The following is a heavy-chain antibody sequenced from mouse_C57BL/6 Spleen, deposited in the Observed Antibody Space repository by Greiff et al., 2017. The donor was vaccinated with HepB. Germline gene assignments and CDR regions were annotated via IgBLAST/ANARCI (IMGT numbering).Heavy chain of an antibody. CDR3: AGAGSSHEV. CDR1: GYTFTSYW. D-gene: IGHD1-1*01. Sequence: VQLQQPGAELVMPGASVKLSCKASGYTFTSYWMHWVKQRPGQGLEWIGEIDPSDSYTNYNQKFKGKSTLTVDKSSSTAYMQLSSLTSEDSAVYYCAGAGSSHEVWGTGTTVTVSS. J-gene: IGHJ1*03. V-gene: IGHV1-69*01. CDR2: IDPSDSYT.